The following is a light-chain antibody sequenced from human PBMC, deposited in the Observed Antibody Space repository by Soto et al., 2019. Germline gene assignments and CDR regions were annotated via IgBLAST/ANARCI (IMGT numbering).Light chain of an antibody. V-gene: IGKV3-15*01. CDR2: GAS. CDR3: QQYNNWPRRT. Sequence: EIVMTQSPATLSVSPGERATLSCRASQSVSSNLAWYQQKPGQAPRLLIYGASTRATGIPARFSGSGSGTEFTLTISSLQSEDFAVYYCQQYNNWPRRTFGQGTKVDMK. J-gene: IGKJ1*01. CDR1: QSVSSN.